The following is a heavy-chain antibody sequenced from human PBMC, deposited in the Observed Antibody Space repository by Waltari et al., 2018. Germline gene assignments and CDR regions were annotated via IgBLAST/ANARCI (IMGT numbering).Heavy chain of an antibody. V-gene: IGHV3-21*02. CDR3: AGDGSSSAFHS. J-gene: IGHJ1*01. CDR2: ISRSGNYI. Sequence: DVQLVESGGGLVKSGGSRRLPCVSSGVTLGTFNMNWVRQPPGKGLEWVSTISRSGNYIYYADSVKGRFTISRDNAKNSLFLHMNSLRGDDTAVYFCAGDGSSSAFHSWGQGTLVTVSS. CDR1: GVTLGTFN. D-gene: IGHD6-19*01.